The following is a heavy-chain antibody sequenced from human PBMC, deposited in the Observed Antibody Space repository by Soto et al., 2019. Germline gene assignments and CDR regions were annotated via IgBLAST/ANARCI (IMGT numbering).Heavy chain of an antibody. Sequence: EVQLVESGGGLVQPGGSLRLSCAVSGFTFSDHYLDWVRQAPGQGLEWVGRSKNKVNSYTTEYAASVKGRFTISRDDSKNSVYLQMNSLRTEDTAVYYCTTLYTSGYWGQGTLVTVSS. CDR1: GFTFSDHY. D-gene: IGHD1-26*01. J-gene: IGHJ4*02. CDR3: TTLYTSGY. V-gene: IGHV3-72*01. CDR2: SKNKVNSYTT.